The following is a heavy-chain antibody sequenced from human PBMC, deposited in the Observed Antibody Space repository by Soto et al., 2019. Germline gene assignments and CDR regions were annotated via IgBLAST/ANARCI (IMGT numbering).Heavy chain of an antibody. V-gene: IGHV4-34*01. CDR2: VNHSGST. Sequence: PSETLSLTCGVYGGSFSGYYWSWIRQPPGKGLEWIGEVNHSGSTNYNPSLKSRVTISVDTSKNQFSLKLSSVTAADTAVYYCARAFDILTRYYFDYWGQGTLVTVSS. J-gene: IGHJ4*02. CDR1: GGSFSGYY. D-gene: IGHD3-9*01. CDR3: ARAFDILTRYYFDY.